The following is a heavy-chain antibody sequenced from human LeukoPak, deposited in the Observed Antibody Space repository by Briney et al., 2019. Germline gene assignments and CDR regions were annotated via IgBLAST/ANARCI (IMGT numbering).Heavy chain of an antibody. D-gene: IGHD6-13*01. V-gene: IGHV1-2*04. Sequence: ASVKVSCKTSGYTFTTYYVHWVRQAPGQGLEWLGWINSNNGDTGYAQNFRGWVTMTRDTSISTVYMELSRLRYDDTAVYYCARFSLDGRWYFDYWGQGTLVTVSS. J-gene: IGHJ4*02. CDR2: INSNNGDT. CDR1: GYTFTTYY. CDR3: ARFSLDGRWYFDY.